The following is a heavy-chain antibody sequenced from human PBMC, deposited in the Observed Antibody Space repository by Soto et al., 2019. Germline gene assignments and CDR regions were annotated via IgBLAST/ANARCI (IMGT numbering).Heavy chain of an antibody. D-gene: IGHD2-2*01. CDR1: GFTFSSYS. V-gene: IGHV3-23*01. CDR3: ADLSRYCTSSNCD. CDR2: IGTSAST. J-gene: IGHJ4*02. Sequence: DVRLLESRGGLVQPGGSLRLSCAASGFTFSSYSMSWVRQAPGKGLEWVSTIGTSASTYYGDSVRGRFTISRDNSRNTLYLQMNSLRAEDTAVYYCADLSRYCTSSNCDWGQGTLVTVSS.